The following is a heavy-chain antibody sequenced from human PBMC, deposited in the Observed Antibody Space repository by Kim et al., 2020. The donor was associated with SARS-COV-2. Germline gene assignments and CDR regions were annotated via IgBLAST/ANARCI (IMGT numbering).Heavy chain of an antibody. CDR2: ISGSGDNT. D-gene: IGHD2-2*01. Sequence: GGSLRLSCAASGFTFSSYAMSWVRQAPGKGLEWVSVISGSGDNTCYADSVKGRFTISRDNSKNTLYLQMNSLRAEDTAVYYCAKSTFDIVVVPAAPDLDYWGQGTLVTSPQ. J-gene: IGHJ4*02. V-gene: IGHV3-23*01. CDR1: GFTFSSYA. CDR3: AKSTFDIVVVPAAPDLDY.